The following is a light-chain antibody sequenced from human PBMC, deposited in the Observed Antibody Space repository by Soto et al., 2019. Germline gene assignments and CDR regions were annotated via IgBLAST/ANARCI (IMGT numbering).Light chain of an antibody. J-gene: IGKJ2*01. V-gene: IGKV4-1*01. Sequence: IVMTQSPDSLAVSLGERVTINCRSSQNILFSGNNKNYLAWYQQKPGQPPKLLIYWASTRESGVPDRFSGSGSGTDFTLTISSLQAEDVAVYYCQQYYGTPPYTFGQGTKLEIK. CDR3: QQYYGTPPYT. CDR1: QNILFSGNNKNY. CDR2: WAS.